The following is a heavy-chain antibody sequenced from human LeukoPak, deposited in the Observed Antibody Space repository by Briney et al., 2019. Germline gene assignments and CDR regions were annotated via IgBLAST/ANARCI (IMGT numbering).Heavy chain of an antibody. CDR3: ARGPGRYSFDY. CDR2: INPSGGST. J-gene: IGHJ4*02. CDR1: GYTFTNYY. Sequence: ASVTVSCKASGYTFTNYYMHWVRQAPGQGLEWMGIINPSGGSTTYAQKFQGRVTMTRDTSTSTVYMELSSLRSEDTALYYCARGPGRYSFDYWGQGTLVTVSS. V-gene: IGHV1-46*01.